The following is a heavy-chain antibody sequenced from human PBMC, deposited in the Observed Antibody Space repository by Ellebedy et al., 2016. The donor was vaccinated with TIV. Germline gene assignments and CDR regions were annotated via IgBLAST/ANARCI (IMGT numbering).Heavy chain of an antibody. V-gene: IGHV3-23*01. J-gene: IGHJ3*01. D-gene: IGHD3-22*01. CDR2: IGGSGSRA. CDR1: GFTFSNFA. CDR3: VRGHCDTLGCHWDDAFDV. Sequence: PGGSLRLSCAASGFTFSNFAMSWVRQAPGKGLEWVSAIGGSGSRAYYADSVNGRFTISRDNPRSMMSLQMNSLRTEDTAVYYCVRGHCDTLGCHWDDAFDVWGQGTLVTVSS.